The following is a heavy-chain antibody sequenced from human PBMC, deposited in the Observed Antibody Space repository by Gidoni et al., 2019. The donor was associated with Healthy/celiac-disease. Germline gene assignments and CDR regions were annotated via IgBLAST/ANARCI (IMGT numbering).Heavy chain of an antibody. V-gene: IGHV1-46*01. CDR3: ARDEEVNGPPRD. D-gene: IGHD4-4*01. Sequence: QVQLVQSGAEVKKPGASVKVSCKTSGYTFTSYYMHWVRQAPGQGLEWMGIINPSGGSTSYAQKFQGRVTMTRDTSTSTVYMELSSLRSEDTAVYYCARDEEVNGPPRDWGQGTLVTVSS. CDR1: GYTFTSYY. CDR2: INPSGGST. J-gene: IGHJ4*02.